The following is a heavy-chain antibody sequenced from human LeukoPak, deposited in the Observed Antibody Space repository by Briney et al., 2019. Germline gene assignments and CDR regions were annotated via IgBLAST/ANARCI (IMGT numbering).Heavy chain of an antibody. CDR2: INSDGSSA. V-gene: IGHV3-74*01. J-gene: IGHJ4*02. Sequence: GGSLRLPCAASGFTFSNYWMHWVRQAPGKGLVYVSRINSDGSSANYADSVQGRFTISRDNAKNTLYLEMNSLRADDTAVYYCARAKVVAATPIDYWGQGTLVTVSS. CDR3: ARAKVVAATPIDY. D-gene: IGHD2-15*01. CDR1: GFTFSNYW.